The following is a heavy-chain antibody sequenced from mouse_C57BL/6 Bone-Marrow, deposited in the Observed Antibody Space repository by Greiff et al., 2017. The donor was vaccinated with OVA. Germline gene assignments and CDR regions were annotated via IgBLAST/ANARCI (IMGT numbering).Heavy chain of an antibody. Sequence: EVQLQQSGAELVRPGASVKLSCTASGFNIKDDYMHWVKQRPEQGLEWIGWIDPENGDTEYASKFQGKATITADTSSNTAYLQLSSLTSEDTAVYYCTSMVTTPRTWFAYWGQGTLVTVSA. CDR1: GFNIKDDY. V-gene: IGHV14-4*01. CDR2: IDPENGDT. D-gene: IGHD2-2*01. CDR3: TSMVTTPRTWFAY. J-gene: IGHJ3*01.